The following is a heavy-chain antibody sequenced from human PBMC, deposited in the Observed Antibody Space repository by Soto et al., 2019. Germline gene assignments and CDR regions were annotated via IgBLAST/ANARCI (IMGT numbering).Heavy chain of an antibody. CDR1: GFTFSSYD. J-gene: IGHJ3*02. CDR3: ERGVYSGSYSADAFDI. CDR2: IGTAGDT. D-gene: IGHD1-26*01. Sequence: EVQLVESGGGLVQPGGSLRLSCAASGFTFSSYDMHWVRQATGKGLEWVSAIGTAGDTYYPGSVKGRFTISRENAKNSLYLQMNSLRAEDTAVYYCERGVYSGSYSADAFDIWGQGTMVTVSS. V-gene: IGHV3-13*01.